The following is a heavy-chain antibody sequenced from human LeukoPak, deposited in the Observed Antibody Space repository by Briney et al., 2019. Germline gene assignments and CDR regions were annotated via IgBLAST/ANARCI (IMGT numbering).Heavy chain of an antibody. V-gene: IGHV3-64*04. Sequence: GGSLRLSCVVSGFILDHYAMHWVHQAPGKGLQYVAAIDGDGVTTYYADSVKGRFTISRDNAKNSLYLQMNSLRAEDTAVYYCARDLSVGAKPDLGFDYWGQGTLVTVSS. CDR3: ARDLSVGAKPDLGFDY. CDR1: GFILDHYA. D-gene: IGHD1-26*01. J-gene: IGHJ4*02. CDR2: IDGDGVTT.